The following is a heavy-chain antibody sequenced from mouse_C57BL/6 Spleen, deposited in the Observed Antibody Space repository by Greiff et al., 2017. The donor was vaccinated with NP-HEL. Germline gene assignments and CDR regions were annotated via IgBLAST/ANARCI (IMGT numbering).Heavy chain of an antibody. J-gene: IGHJ3*01. V-gene: IGHV1-4*01. D-gene: IGHD1-1*01. CDR1: GYTFTSYT. CDR3: AGDYYGSRSFAY. Sequence: QVQLQQSGAELARPGASVKMSCKASGYTFTSYTMHWVKQRPGQGLEWIGYINPSSGYTKYNQKFKDKATLTADKSASTAYMQLSSLTSEDSAVYYCAGDYYGSRSFAYWGQGTLVTVSA. CDR2: INPSSGYT.